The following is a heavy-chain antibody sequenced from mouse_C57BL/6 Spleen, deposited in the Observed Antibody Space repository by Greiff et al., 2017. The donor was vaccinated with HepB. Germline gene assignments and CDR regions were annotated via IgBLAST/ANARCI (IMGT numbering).Heavy chain of an antibody. Sequence: EVMLVESGGGLVKPGGSLKLSCAASGFTFSDYGMHWVRQAPEKGLEWVAYISSGSSTIYYADTVKGRFTISRDNAKNTLFLQMTSLRSEDTAMYYCARIYYGNFYYAMDYWGQGTSVTVSS. CDR1: GFTFSDYG. D-gene: IGHD2-1*01. CDR3: ARIYYGNFYYAMDY. CDR2: ISSGSSTI. V-gene: IGHV5-17*01. J-gene: IGHJ4*01.